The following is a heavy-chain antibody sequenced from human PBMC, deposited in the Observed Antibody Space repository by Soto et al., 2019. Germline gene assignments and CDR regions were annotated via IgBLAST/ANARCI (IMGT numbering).Heavy chain of an antibody. CDR3: ARSDVIVGAIYAFDI. J-gene: IGHJ3*02. CDR2: IYYSGST. V-gene: IGHV4-59*01. CDR1: GGSISSYY. Sequence: QVQLQESGPGLVKPSETLSLTCTVSGGSISSYYWSWIRQPPGKGLEWIGYIYYSGSTNYNPSLKSRVTISVDTSKNQFSLKLSSVTAADTAVYYCARSDVIVGAIYAFDIWGQGTMVTVSS. D-gene: IGHD1-26*01.